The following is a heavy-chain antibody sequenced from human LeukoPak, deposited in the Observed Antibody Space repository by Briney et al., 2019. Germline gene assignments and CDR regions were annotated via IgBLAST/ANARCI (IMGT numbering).Heavy chain of an antibody. J-gene: IGHJ4*02. D-gene: IGHD5-18*01. CDR3: ARERGYNYGYADY. CDR1: GITFSSYW. CDR2: INSDGSST. Sequence: GGSLRLSCAASGITFSSYWMHWVRHAPGKGLVWVSRINSDGSSTSYADSVKGRFTISRDNAKNTLYLQMDSLGAEDTAVYYCARERGYNYGYADYWGQGTLVTVSS. V-gene: IGHV3-74*01.